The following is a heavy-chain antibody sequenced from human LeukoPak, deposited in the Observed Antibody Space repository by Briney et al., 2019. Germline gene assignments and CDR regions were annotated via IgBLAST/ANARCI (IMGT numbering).Heavy chain of an antibody. CDR2: INPSSPSA. J-gene: IGHJ4*02. CDR3: AREPRNYYEIDY. Sequence: GASVKVSCKASGYTFTRYYMNWVRQAPGQGLEWLGLINPSSPSATYAQKFQGRVTLTRDTSTSTVYMDLSSLRFEDTAVYYCAREPRNYYEIDYWGQGTLVTVSS. D-gene: IGHD3-22*01. CDR1: GYTFTRYY. V-gene: IGHV1-46*01.